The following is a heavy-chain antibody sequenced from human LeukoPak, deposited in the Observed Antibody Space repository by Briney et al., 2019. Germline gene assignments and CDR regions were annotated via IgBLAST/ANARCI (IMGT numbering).Heavy chain of an antibody. V-gene: IGHV4-39*01. Sequence: SETLSLTWTVSGGSISSSTYYWGWIRQPPGKGLEWIGSIYYSGSTYYNPSLKSRVTISVDTSKNQFSLKLSSVTAADTAVYYCARLNVDTAMVYDAFDIWGQGTMVTVSS. CDR2: IYYSGST. CDR1: GGSISSSTYY. J-gene: IGHJ3*02. CDR3: ARLNVDTAMVYDAFDI. D-gene: IGHD5-18*01.